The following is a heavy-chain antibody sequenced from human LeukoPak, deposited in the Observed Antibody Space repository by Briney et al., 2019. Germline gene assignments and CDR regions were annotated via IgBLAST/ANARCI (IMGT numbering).Heavy chain of an antibody. CDR2: IYTSGST. V-gene: IGHV4-61*02. CDR3: AGGPYDFWSGYSLSGYYYYYMDA. D-gene: IGHD3-3*01. CDR1: GGSISSGSYY. J-gene: IGHJ6*03. Sequence: SQTLSLTCTVSGGSISSGSYYWSWIRQPAGKGLEWIGRIYTSGSTNYNPSLKSRVTISVDTSKNQFSLKLSSVTAADTAVYYCAGGPYDFWSGYSLSGYYYYYMDAWGKGTTVTVSS.